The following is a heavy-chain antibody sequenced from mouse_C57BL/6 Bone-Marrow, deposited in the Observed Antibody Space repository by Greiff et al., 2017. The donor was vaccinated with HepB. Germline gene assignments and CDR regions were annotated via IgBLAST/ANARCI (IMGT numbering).Heavy chain of an antibody. CDR1: GYAFSSSW. V-gene: IGHV1-82*01. CDR3: ARYGSSYSWFAY. CDR2: IYPGDGDT. J-gene: IGHJ3*01. Sequence: VQLQESGPELVKPGASVKISCKASGYAFSSSWMNWVKQRPGKGLEWIGRIYPGDGDTNYNGKFKGKATLTADKSSSTAYMQLSSLTSEDSAVYFCARYGSSYSWFAYGGQGTLVTVSA. D-gene: IGHD1-1*01.